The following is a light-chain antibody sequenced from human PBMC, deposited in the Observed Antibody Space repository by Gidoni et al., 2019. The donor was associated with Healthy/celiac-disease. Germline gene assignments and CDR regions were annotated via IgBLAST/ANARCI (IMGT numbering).Light chain of an antibody. V-gene: IGKV3-15*01. Sequence: EIVMTQSSATLPVSPGEIATLSCRASKSVSSNLAWYQQKPGQAPRLLIYGASTRATGIPARFSGSGSGTEFTLTISSLQSEDFAVYYCQQYNNWYTFGQGTKLEIK. CDR1: KSVSSN. CDR3: QQYNNWYT. J-gene: IGKJ2*01. CDR2: GAS.